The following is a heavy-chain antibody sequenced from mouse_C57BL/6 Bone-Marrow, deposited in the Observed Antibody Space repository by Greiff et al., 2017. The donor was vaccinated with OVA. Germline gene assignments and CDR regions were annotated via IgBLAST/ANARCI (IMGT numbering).Heavy chain of an antibody. CDR2: IWSDGST. Sequence: VQVVESGPGLVAPSQSLSITCTASGFSLTSYGVHWVRQPPGKGLEWLVVIWSDGSTTYNSALKARLSISKDNSKSQVFLKMNSLQTDDTAMYYCARHEDRYDLYYDAMDYWGQGTSVTVSS. V-gene: IGHV2-6-1*01. J-gene: IGHJ4*01. D-gene: IGHD2-14*01. CDR3: ARHEDRYDLYYDAMDY. CDR1: GFSLTSYG.